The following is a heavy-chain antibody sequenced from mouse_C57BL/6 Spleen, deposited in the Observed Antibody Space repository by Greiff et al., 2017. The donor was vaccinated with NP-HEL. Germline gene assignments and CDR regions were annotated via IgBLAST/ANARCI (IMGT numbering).Heavy chain of an antibody. CDR1: GYSITSGYY. CDR2: ISYDGSN. D-gene: IGHD3-1*01. Sequence: DVQLQESGPGLVKPSQSLSLTCSVTGYSITSGYYWNWIRQFPGNKLEWMGYISYDGSNNYNPSLKNRISITRDTSKNQFFLKLNSVTTEDTATYYCARGELGYYYAMDYWGQGTSVTVSS. V-gene: IGHV3-6*01. J-gene: IGHJ4*01. CDR3: ARGELGYYYAMDY.